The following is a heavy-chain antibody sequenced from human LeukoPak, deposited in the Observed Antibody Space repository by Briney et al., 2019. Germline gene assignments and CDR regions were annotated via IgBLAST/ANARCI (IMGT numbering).Heavy chain of an antibody. V-gene: IGHV3-7*03. D-gene: IGHD4-17*01. CDR2: IKQDGSEE. CDR3: ARKRFDYGDYDCFDY. CDR1: GFTFSNYW. Sequence: GGSLRLSCAASGFTFSNYWMSWVRQVPGKGLEWVANIKQDGSEENYVDSVKGRFTISRDNAKNSLYLQMNSLRAEDTALYYCARKRFDYGDYDCFDYWGQGTLVTVSS. J-gene: IGHJ4*02.